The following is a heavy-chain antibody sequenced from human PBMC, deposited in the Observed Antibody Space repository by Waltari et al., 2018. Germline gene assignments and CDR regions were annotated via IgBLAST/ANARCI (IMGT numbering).Heavy chain of an antibody. D-gene: IGHD3-9*01. V-gene: IGHV3-23*01. Sequence: EVQLLESGGGLVQPGGSLRLSCAASGFTFSRYDMSWVRQAPGKGLAWVSAISGSGGSTYYADSVKGRFTISRDNSKNTLYLQMNSLRAEDTAVYYCAKGAGWLASYGMDVWGQGTTVTVSS. CDR1: GFTFSRYD. J-gene: IGHJ6*02. CDR3: AKGAGWLASYGMDV. CDR2: ISGSGGST.